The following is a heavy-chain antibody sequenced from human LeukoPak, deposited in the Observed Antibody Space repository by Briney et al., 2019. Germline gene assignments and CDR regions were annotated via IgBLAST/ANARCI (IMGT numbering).Heavy chain of an antibody. D-gene: IGHD1-26*01. CDR2: IWYDGSSK. V-gene: IGHV3-33*01. CDR1: GFTFSSYG. CDR3: ARLGWELGNWDY. J-gene: IGHJ4*02. Sequence: GGSLRLSCAASGFTFSSYGVHWVRQAPGKGLEWVAVIWYDGSSKYYADSVKGRFTISRDNSKNTLYLQMNSLRAEDTAVYYCARLGWELGNWDYWGQGTLVTVSS.